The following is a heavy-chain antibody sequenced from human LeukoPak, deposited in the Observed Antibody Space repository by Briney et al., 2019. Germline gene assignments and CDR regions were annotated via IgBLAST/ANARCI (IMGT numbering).Heavy chain of an antibody. J-gene: IGHJ6*02. Sequence: ASVKVSCKASGFTFTSSAVQWVRQARGQRLEWIGWIVVGSGNTNYAQKFQERVTITRDMSTSTAYKELSSLRSEDTAVYYCAVPSPYYYYYGMDVWGQGTTVTVSS. D-gene: IGHD6-6*01. CDR2: IVVGSGNT. CDR1: GFTFTSSA. CDR3: AVPSPYYYYYGMDV. V-gene: IGHV1-58*01.